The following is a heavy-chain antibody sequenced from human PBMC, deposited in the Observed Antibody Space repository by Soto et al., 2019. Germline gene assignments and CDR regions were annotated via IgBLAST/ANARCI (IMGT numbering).Heavy chain of an antibody. Sequence: PGGSLRLSCSAFGFTFNTFAMHWVRQTPGKGLEFVSAISSNGGNTYYADSVKGRFAISRDNSKNTLYLQMYSLRPEDTALYYCVKEGYMRSDWYGQFDCWGQGTLVTVSS. CDR3: VKEGYMRSDWYGQFDC. V-gene: IGHV3-64D*06. CDR1: GFTFNTFA. D-gene: IGHD6-19*01. J-gene: IGHJ4*02. CDR2: ISSNGGNT.